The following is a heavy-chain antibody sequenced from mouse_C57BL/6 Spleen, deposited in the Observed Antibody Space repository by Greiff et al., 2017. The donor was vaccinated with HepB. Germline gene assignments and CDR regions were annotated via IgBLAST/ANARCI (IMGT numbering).Heavy chain of an antibody. CDR2: IGPGSGST. CDR1: GYTFTDYY. Sequence: QVQLQQSGAELVKPGASVKISCKASGYTFTDYYINWVKQRPGQGLEWIGKIGPGSGSTYYNEKFKGKATLTADKSSSTAYMQLRSLTSEDSAVYFGARSEGRGQGDGFAYWGQGTLVTVSA. J-gene: IGHJ3*01. V-gene: IGHV1-77*01. CDR3: ARSEGRGQGDGFAY. D-gene: IGHD2-13*01.